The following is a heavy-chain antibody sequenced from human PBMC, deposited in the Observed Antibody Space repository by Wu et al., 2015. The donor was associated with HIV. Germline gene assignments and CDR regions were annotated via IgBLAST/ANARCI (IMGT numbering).Heavy chain of an antibody. V-gene: IGHV1-8*01. CDR3: XTSYMGSGLPNFYYYYANGR. CDR2: MNSNNGKT. Sequence: QAQLVQSGAEVKKPGSSVKISCKASGDNFVSYTISWVRLAPGQGLEWMGWMNSNNGKTGYGQKFQGRVAMTRNISTRTAYMELSGLGSLEDTAVYYCXTSYMGSGLPNFYYYYANGRLGQGTTVTSP. D-gene: IGHD3-10*01. CDR1: GDNFVSYT. J-gene: IGHJ6*01.